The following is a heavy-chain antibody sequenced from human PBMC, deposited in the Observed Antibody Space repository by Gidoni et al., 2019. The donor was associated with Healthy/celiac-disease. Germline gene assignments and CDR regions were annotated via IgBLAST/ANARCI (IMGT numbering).Heavy chain of an antibody. D-gene: IGHD3-22*01. CDR2: ISGSGGST. J-gene: IGHJ4*02. Sequence: EVQLLESGGGLVQPGGSLRLSCAASGFTFSSYAMSWVRQAPGKGLEWVSAISGSGGSTYYADSGKGRFTISRDNSKNTRYLQMNSLRAEDTAVYYCAIRPYYYDSSGYSYGWGQGTLVTVSS. CDR3: AIRPYYYDSSGYSYG. CDR1: GFTFSSYA. V-gene: IGHV3-23*01.